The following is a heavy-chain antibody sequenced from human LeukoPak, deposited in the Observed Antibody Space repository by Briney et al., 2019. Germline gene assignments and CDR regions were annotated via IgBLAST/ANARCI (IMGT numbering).Heavy chain of an antibody. CDR3: AKIPSAVPGRGFDY. CDR2: IRSDGSNK. V-gene: IGHV3-30*02. CDR1: GFTFSSYA. Sequence: PGGSLRLSCAASGFTFSSYAMHWVRQAPGKGLEWVAFIRSDGSNKFYADSVKGRFTISRDNSKNTLYLQMNSLRPDDTAVYYCAKIPSAVPGRGFDYWGQGTLVIVSS. J-gene: IGHJ4*02. D-gene: IGHD6-19*01.